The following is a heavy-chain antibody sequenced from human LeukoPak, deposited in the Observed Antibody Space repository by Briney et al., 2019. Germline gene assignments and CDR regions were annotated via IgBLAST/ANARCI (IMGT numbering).Heavy chain of an antibody. D-gene: IGHD3-22*01. J-gene: IGHJ4*02. CDR2: ISGSGAST. Sequence: GGSLRLSCLTSGFTLSTNAMSWVRQAPGKGLEWISGISGSGASTYYAYSVKGRFTISRDNSKNTLYLQMNSLRAEDTAVYYCAKGSAYYYDSRGYSFDYWGQGTLVTVSS. CDR1: GFTLSTNA. CDR3: AKGSAYYYDSRGYSFDY. V-gene: IGHV3-23*01.